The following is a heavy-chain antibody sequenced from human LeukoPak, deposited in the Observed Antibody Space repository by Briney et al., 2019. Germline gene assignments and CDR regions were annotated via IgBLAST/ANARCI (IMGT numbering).Heavy chain of an antibody. V-gene: IGHV4-31*03. CDR2: IYYSGST. CDR3: ARHYYDSSGYASFDY. J-gene: IGHJ4*02. CDR1: GGSISSGGYY. Sequence: MPSQTLSLTCTVSGGSISSGGYYWSWIRQHPGKGLEWIGYIYYSGSTCYNPSLKSRVTISVDTSKNQFSLKLSSVTAADTAVYYCARHYYDSSGYASFDYWGQGTLVTVSS. D-gene: IGHD3-22*01.